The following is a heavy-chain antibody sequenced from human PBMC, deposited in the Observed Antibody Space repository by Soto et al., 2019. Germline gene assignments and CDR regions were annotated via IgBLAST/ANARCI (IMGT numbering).Heavy chain of an antibody. CDR2: ISRSGTT. Sequence: QVQLQQWGAGLLKPSETLSLSCAVYGGYFNDNYYTWFRQPPGKGLEWIGEISRSGTTKYIPSLTSRASSSFDTPKTQCSRKVTSVAAAATAVYYCATSLWFGTQVELWGQGALVTVSS. V-gene: IGHV4-34*01. CDR3: ATSLWFGTQVEL. J-gene: IGHJ5*02. CDR1: GGYFNDNY. D-gene: IGHD3-10*01.